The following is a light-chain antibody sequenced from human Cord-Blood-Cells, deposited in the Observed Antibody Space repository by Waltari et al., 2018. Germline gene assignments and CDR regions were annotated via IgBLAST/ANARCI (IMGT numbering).Light chain of an antibody. CDR3: SSYTSSSTYVV. CDR2: DVS. V-gene: IGLV2-14*01. CDR1: SSDVGGYNY. Sequence: QSALTQPASVSGSPGQSITISCTGTSSDVGGYNYVSWYQQPPGKAPKLIIYDVSNRPSGVSNRFSGSKSGNTASLTISGLQAEDEADYYCSSYTSSSTYVVFGGGTKLTVL. J-gene: IGLJ2*01.